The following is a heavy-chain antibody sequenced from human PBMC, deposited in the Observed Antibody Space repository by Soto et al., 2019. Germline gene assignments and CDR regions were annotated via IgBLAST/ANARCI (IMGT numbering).Heavy chain of an antibody. CDR2: IIPIFGTA. CDR1: GGTFSSYA. J-gene: IGHJ4*02. Sequence: QVQLVQSGAEVKKPGSSVKVSCKASGGTFSSYAISWVRQAPGQGLEWMGGIIPIFGTANYAQKFQGRVTITADESTSTAYMELSSLRSEDTAVYYCAREAYMTTVTTSKYLDYWGQGTLVTVSS. D-gene: IGHD4-17*01. V-gene: IGHV1-69*12. CDR3: AREAYMTTVTTSKYLDY.